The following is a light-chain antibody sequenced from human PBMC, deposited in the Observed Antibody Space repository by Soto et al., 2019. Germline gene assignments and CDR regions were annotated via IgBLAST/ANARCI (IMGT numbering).Light chain of an antibody. CDR2: GAS. V-gene: IGKV1-12*01. CDR3: PQANSFPNT. CDR1: QSISSW. Sequence: IQMTPSPSTLSASVGDRVTITCRASQSISSWLAWYQQKPGKAPNLLMYGASGLQSGVPSRFSGSGSGTDFTLTIISLQPEDFATYYCPQANSFPNTFGQGTRLEI. J-gene: IGKJ5*01.